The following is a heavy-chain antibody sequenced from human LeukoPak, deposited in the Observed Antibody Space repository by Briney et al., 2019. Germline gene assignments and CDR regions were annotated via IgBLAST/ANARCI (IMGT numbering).Heavy chain of an antibody. D-gene: IGHD5-12*01. CDR1: GFTFSSYG. Sequence: GGSLRLSCAASGFTFSSYGMHWVRQAPGKGLEWVAVISYDGSNKYYADSVKGRFTISRDNSKNTLYLQMNSLRAEDTAVYYCARDRGYDIDYWGQGTLVTVSS. J-gene: IGHJ4*02. CDR3: ARDRGYDIDY. CDR2: ISYDGSNK. V-gene: IGHV3-30*03.